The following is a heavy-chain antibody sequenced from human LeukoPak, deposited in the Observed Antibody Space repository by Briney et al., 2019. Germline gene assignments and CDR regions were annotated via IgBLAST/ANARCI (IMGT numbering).Heavy chain of an antibody. J-gene: IGHJ6*03. CDR1: GYTFTNNY. D-gene: IGHD3-22*01. Sequence: ASVKVSCKASGYTFTNNYMHWVRQAPGQGLEWMGIINTSSGSTSYAQKFQGRVTMTRDTSISTAYMELSRLRSDDTAVYYCARDPYYYYDSSGYYYDYYYYMDVWGKGTTVTVSS. V-gene: IGHV1-46*01. CDR2: INTSSGST. CDR3: ARDPYYYYDSSGYYYDYYYYMDV.